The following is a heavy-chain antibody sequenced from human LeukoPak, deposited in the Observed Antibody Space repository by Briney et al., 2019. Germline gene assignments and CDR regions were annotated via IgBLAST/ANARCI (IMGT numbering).Heavy chain of an antibody. J-gene: IGHJ4*02. CDR1: RFTLTSYW. Sequence: GGSLRLSCTASRFTLTSYWMSWVRQARGRGREWVAKIKGEGREIYYLDSVKGRFTISREKAKNSRYLQMNSQRGGDTAVFYCARAYEYSSGWFRNDYWGQGTLVTVSS. V-gene: IGHV3-7*01. CDR3: ARAYEYSSGWFRNDY. D-gene: IGHD6-19*01. CDR2: IKGEGREI.